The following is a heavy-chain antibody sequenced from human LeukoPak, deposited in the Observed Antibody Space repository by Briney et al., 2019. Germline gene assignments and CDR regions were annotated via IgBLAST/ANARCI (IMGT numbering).Heavy chain of an antibody. Sequence: PGGSLRLSCAASGFTVSNNYMSWVRQAPGKGLEWVSVIYGGGSTYYADSVKGRFTISRDISRNTLYFQMNSLRAEDTAVYYCARGLNHGDPFDYWGQGTLVTVSS. D-gene: IGHD4-17*01. J-gene: IGHJ4*02. V-gene: IGHV3-66*01. CDR3: ARGLNHGDPFDY. CDR1: GFTVSNNY. CDR2: IYGGGST.